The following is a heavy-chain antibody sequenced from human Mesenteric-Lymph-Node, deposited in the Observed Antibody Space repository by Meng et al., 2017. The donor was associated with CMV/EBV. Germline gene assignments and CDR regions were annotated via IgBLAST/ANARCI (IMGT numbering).Heavy chain of an antibody. D-gene: IGHD3-10*01. V-gene: IGHV3-74*01. CDR1: EFSFSDNC. CDR2: IYSDGSST. Sequence: GGSLRLSCAGSEFSFSDNCMHWVRQAPGKGLVWVSRIYSDGSSTNYADSVKGRFTMSRDNARNTLYLQMNSLRAEDTAVYYCTRGSSNTYYFGSGSYGGVYYYGMDVWGQGTAVTVSS. J-gene: IGHJ6*02. CDR3: TRGSSNTYYFGSGSYGGVYYYGMDV.